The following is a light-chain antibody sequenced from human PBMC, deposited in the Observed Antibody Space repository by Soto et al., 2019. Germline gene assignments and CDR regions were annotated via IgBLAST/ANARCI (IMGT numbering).Light chain of an antibody. Sequence: SALTQPASVSGSPGQSITISCTGTSSDVGSYNLVSWYQQHPGKAPKFMIFEVTQRPSGVSNRFSGSKSGNKASLTISCLEVEEKSDYYCSSYAGNSTYIFGTGTTFPV. CDR1: SSDVGSYNL. J-gene: IGLJ1*01. CDR3: SSYAGNSTYI. CDR2: EVT. V-gene: IGLV2-23*02.